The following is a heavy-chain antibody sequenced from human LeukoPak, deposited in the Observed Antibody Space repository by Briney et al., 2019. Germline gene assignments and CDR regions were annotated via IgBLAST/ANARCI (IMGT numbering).Heavy chain of an antibody. CDR3: ARVPRREPGDY. D-gene: IGHD1-26*01. V-gene: IGHV5-51*01. CDR1: GYKFSDYW. Sequence: GESLKISCKGSGYKFSDYWIGWVRQMPGKGLEWMGIIYPGDSDTRYSPSFQGQVTISADKSISTAYLQWSSLKASDTAIYYCARVPRREPGDYWGQGTLVTVSS. J-gene: IGHJ4*02. CDR2: IYPGDSDT.